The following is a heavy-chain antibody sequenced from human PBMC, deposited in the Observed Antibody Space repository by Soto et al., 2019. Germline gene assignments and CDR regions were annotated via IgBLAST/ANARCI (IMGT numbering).Heavy chain of an antibody. CDR1: GGSISSYY. D-gene: IGHD3-10*01. V-gene: IGHV4-59*01. CDR3: ARGQNYYGSGSYLFDY. CDR2: IYYSGST. J-gene: IGHJ4*02. Sequence: QVQLQESGPGLVKPSETLSLTCTVSGGSISSYYWSWIRQPPGKGLEWIGYIYYSGSTNYNPSLKSRVTKPVHTSKNQFPLKLSSVTAADTAVYYCARGQNYYGSGSYLFDYWGQGTLVTVSS.